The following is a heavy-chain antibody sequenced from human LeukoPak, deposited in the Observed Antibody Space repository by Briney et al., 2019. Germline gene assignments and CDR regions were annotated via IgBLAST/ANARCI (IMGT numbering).Heavy chain of an antibody. CDR2: ISAYNGNR. D-gene: IGHD5-18*01. V-gene: IGHV1-18*01. CDR1: GYTFTIYA. J-gene: IGHJ4*02. CDR3: ARDSSAMVPNYFDY. Sequence: ASVKVSCKASGYTFTIYAISWVRQAPGQGLEWMGWISAYNGNRNYAQKLQGRVTMTTDTSTSTAYMELRSLRSDDTAVYYCARDSSAMVPNYFDYWGQGTLVTVSS.